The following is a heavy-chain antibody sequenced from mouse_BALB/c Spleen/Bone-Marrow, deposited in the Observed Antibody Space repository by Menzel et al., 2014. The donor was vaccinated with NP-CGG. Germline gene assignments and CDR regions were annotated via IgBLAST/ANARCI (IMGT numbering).Heavy chain of an antibody. CDR1: GYTFTSYW. CDR3: ARDDYGAFAY. Sequence: VMLLESGAELAKPGASVKMSCKASGYTFTSYWMHWIKQRPGQGLEWIGYINPRTGYTEYNQTFKGKATLTAVKSSTTAFMQRSRLTSEDSAVYYCARDDYGAFAYWGQGTLVTVSA. V-gene: IGHV1-7*01. CDR2: INPRTGYT. D-gene: IGHD2-4*01. J-gene: IGHJ3*01.